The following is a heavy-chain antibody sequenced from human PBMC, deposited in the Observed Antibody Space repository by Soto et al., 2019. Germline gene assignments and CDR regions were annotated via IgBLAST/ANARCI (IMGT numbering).Heavy chain of an antibody. CDR1: GGSFSGYY. D-gene: IGHD3-3*01. V-gene: IGHV4-34*01. CDR2: INHSGST. CDR3: ARGGEVTIFGGAADY. Sequence: PSETLSLTCSVYGGSFSGYYWSWIRQPPGKGLEWIGEINHSGSTNYNPSLKSRVTISVDTSKNQFSLKLSSVTAADTAVYYCARGGEVTIFGGAADYWGQGTLVTVSS. J-gene: IGHJ4*02.